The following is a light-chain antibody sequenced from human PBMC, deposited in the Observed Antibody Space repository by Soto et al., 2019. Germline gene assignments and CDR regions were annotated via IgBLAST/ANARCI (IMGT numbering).Light chain of an antibody. Sequence: QLTQSPSTLPASVADRVTISCRASQNIGSWLAWYQQKPGKAPKLLIYKASTLESGVPSRFSGTGSGTDFPLTISSLQPDDFATYYCQQYNLYSTFGPGTRVEIK. J-gene: IGKJ3*01. V-gene: IGKV1-5*03. CDR2: KAS. CDR3: QQYNLYST. CDR1: QNIGSW.